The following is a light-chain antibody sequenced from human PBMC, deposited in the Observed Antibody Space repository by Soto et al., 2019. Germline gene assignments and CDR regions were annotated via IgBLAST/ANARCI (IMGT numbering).Light chain of an antibody. CDR3: QQYGSSFT. V-gene: IGKV3-20*01. J-gene: IGKJ5*01. CDR2: GAS. Sequence: EIILPQSPDTLSLSPGARAPLSCRASQTVSSNYLAWCQQRPGQAPRLLIYGASTRAAGIPDRFSGSGSGTDFTLTISRLEPEDFAVYYCQQYGSSFTFGQGTRLEIK. CDR1: QTVSSNY.